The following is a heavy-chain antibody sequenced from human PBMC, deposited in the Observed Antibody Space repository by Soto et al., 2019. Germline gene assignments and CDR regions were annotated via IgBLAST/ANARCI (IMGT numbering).Heavy chain of an antibody. Sequence: SETLSLTCTVSGGSISSYYWSWIRQPPGKGLEWIGYIYYSGSTNYNPSLKSRVTISVDTSKNQFSLELSSVTAADTAVYYCARVRRDGYNYPSDAFDIWGQGTMVTVSS. CDR1: GGSISSYY. D-gene: IGHD5-12*01. V-gene: IGHV4-59*01. CDR2: IYYSGST. J-gene: IGHJ3*02. CDR3: ARVRRDGYNYPSDAFDI.